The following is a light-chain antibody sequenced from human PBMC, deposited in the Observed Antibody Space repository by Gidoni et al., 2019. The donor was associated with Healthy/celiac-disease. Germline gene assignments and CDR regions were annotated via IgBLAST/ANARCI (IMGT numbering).Light chain of an antibody. CDR2: EGS. CDR3: CSYAGSSTCV. J-gene: IGLJ1*01. V-gene: IGLV2-23*01. Sequence: SALPQPASVSGSPGPSITISCTGTSSDVGSYNLVSWYQQPPGKAPKLMIYEGSKRPSGVANRFSGSKSGNTASRTISGLQAEDEADYYCCSYAGSSTCVFGNGTKVTVL. CDR1: SSDVGSYNL.